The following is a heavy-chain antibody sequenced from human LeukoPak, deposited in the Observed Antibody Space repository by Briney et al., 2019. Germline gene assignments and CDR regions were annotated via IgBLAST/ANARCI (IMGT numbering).Heavy chain of an antibody. J-gene: IGHJ3*02. CDR2: IIPIFGTA. D-gene: IGHD6-19*01. CDR3: ARDRSVARDAFDI. CDR1: GGTFSSYA. V-gene: IGHV1-69*13. Sequence: ASVKVSCKASGGTFSSYAISWVRQAPGQGLEWMGGIIPIFGTANYAQKFQGRVTITADESTSTAYMELSSLRSEDTAVYYCARDRSVARDAFDIWGQGTMVTVSS.